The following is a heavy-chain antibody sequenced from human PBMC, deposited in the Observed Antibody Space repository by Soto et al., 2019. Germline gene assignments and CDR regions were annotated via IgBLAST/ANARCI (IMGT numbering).Heavy chain of an antibody. CDR1: GFTFSSYG. V-gene: IGHV3-30*18. J-gene: IGHJ4*02. Sequence: GGSLRLSCAASGFTFSSYGMHWVRQAPGKGLEWVAVITYDGSNKYYAASVKGRFTISRDNAMNTLYLHMNSLRAEDTAIYYSAKARCSTTDCYVPDYWGRGTLVTAPQ. CDR3: AKARCSTTDCYVPDY. D-gene: IGHD2-2*01. CDR2: ITYDGSNK.